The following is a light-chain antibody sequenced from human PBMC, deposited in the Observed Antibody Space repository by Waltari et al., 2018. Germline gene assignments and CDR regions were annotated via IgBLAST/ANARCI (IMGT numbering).Light chain of an antibody. CDR1: SCSLPATYY. V-gene: IGLV8-61*01. CDR2: KTS. J-gene: IGLJ3*02. Sequence: QTVVTQEQSLSVSPGGTVTLTCSLSSCSLPATYYPSWYQQSPGQTPRTLVYKTSMRSSGVPDRFSGSILGNKAALVITGAQADDESDYYCLLYMGSGIWVFGGGTKLTVL. CDR3: LLYMGSGIWV.